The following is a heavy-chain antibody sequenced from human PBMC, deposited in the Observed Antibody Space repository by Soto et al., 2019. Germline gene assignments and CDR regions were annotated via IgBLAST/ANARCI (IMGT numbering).Heavy chain of an antibody. CDR3: ARCSLVVIPVPGFDP. CDR1: GGSISSGGYY. D-gene: IGHD2-15*01. J-gene: IGHJ5*02. CDR2: IYYNGNT. V-gene: IGHV4-31*03. Sequence: PSETLSLTCTVSGGSISSGGYYWSWIRQHPGRGLERIGYIYYNGNTYYNPSLKSRVTVSVDTSKNQFSLNVRSVTAADTAVYYCARCSLVVIPVPGFDPWGQGTLVTVSS.